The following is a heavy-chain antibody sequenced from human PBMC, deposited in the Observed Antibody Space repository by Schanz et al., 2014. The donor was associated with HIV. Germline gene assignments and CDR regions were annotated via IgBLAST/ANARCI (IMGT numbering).Heavy chain of an antibody. CDR1: GFTFSSYG. D-gene: IGHD2-15*01. V-gene: IGHV3-30*03. J-gene: IGHJ6*02. Sequence: QVQLVESGGGVVQPGRSLRLSCAASGFTFSSYGIHWVRQAPGKGLEWVAVISYDGSNKNYADSVKGRFTISRDNSKNTLYLQMNSLRAEDTAVYYCARRSTPGGYYGMDVWGQGTTVTVSS. CDR3: ARRSTPGGYYGMDV. CDR2: ISYDGSNK.